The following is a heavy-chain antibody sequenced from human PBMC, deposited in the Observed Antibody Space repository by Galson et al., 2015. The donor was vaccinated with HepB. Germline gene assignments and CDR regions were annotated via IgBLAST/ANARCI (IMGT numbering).Heavy chain of an antibody. J-gene: IGHJ5*02. V-gene: IGHV3-23*01. CDR2: ISGSGGST. D-gene: IGHD3-10*01. CDR1: GFTFSSYA. CDR3: AKLPLSVWFGEANWFDP. Sequence: SLRLSCAASGFTFSSYAMSWVRQAPGKGLEWVSAISGSGGSTYYADSVKGRFTISRDNSKNTLYLQMNSLRAEDTAVYYCAKLPLSVWFGEANWFDPWGQGTLVTVSS.